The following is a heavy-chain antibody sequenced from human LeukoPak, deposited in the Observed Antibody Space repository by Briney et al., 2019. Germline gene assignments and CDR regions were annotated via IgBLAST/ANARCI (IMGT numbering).Heavy chain of an antibody. Sequence: ASVKVSCKASGGTFSSYAISWVRQAPGQGLEWMGGIIPILGIANYAQKFQGRVTITADKSTSTAYMELSSLRSEDTAVYYCARDPHYSYDFWTGNWFDPWGQGTLVTVSS. CDR2: IIPILGIA. V-gene: IGHV1-69*10. D-gene: IGHD3-3*01. J-gene: IGHJ5*02. CDR3: ARDPHYSYDFWTGNWFDP. CDR1: GGTFSSYA.